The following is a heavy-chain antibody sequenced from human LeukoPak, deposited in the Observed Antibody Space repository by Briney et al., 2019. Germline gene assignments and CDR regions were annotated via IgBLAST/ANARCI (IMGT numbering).Heavy chain of an antibody. Sequence: PGGSLRLSCAASGFTVSSNYMSWVRQAPGKGLEWVSVIYSGGSTYYADSVKGRFTISRDNSKNTLSLQVNSLRPEDTAVYYCAREDTAVMCDYWGQGTLVTVSS. V-gene: IGHV3-66*02. CDR3: AREDTAVMCDY. CDR1: GFTVSSNY. CDR2: IYSGGST. J-gene: IGHJ4*02.